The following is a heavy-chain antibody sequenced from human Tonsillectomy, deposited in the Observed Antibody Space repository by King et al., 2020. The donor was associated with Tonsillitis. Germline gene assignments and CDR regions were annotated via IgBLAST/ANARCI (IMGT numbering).Heavy chain of an antibody. CDR3: ARASEHCTSTSCYRLFDY. Sequence: QLQESGPGLVKPSQTLSLTCTVSGGSISSGGYYWSWIRQHPGKGLEWIGYIYYSGSTYYNPSLKSRVTISVDTSKNQFSLKLRSVTAADTAVYYCARASEHCTSTSCYRLFDYWGQGTLVTVSS. CDR2: IYYSGST. V-gene: IGHV4-31*03. J-gene: IGHJ4*02. D-gene: IGHD2-2*01. CDR1: GGSISSGGYY.